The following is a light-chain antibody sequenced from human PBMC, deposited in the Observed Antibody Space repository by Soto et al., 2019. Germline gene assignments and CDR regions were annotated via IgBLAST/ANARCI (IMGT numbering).Light chain of an antibody. J-gene: IGKJ3*01. CDR2: AAS. Sequence: EIVLTQSPGTPSLSPGERATLSCRASQSVSSSYLAWYQQKPGQAPRLLIYAASSRATAIPDRFSGSGSGTDFTLTISRLEPEDFAVYYCQQYGSSPFTFCPWTKVDIK. CDR3: QQYGSSPFT. CDR1: QSVSSSY. V-gene: IGKV3-20*01.